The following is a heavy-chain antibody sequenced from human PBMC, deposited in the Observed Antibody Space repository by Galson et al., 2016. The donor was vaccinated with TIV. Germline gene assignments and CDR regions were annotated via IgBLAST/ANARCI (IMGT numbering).Heavy chain of an antibody. D-gene: IGHD2-21*01. V-gene: IGHV3-66*02. J-gene: IGHJ6*02. CDR2: IDSDGST. CDR1: ALTVSDNY. CDR3: ARERRHCGNECFLRYYYGMDA. Sequence: SLRLSCAASALTVSDNYMTWVRQAPGKGLEWVALIDSDGSTIHADSVKGRFIVSRDNSKNMVYLQMNSLRPEDTAVYFCARERRHCGNECFLRYYYGMDAWGQGTTVTVSS.